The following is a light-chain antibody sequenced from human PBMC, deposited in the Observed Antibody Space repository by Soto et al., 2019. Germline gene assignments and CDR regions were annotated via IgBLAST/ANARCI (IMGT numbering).Light chain of an antibody. CDR2: DAY. J-gene: IGKJ4*01. CDR3: QQYESYSPLT. CDR1: QSIRSW. V-gene: IGKV1-5*01. Sequence: DIQMTQSPSILSASVGDRVTITCRSSQSIRSWLAWYQQKPGKDPKLLIYDAYSLESGVPSRFSGRRSGTEFTLTIDGLQPEDFATSYCQQYESYSPLTFGGGNKVDIK.